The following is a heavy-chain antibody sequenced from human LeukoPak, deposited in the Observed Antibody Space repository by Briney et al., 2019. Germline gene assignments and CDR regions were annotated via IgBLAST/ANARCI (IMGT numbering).Heavy chain of an antibody. Sequence: GGSLRLSCAASGFTFSSYEMNWVRQAPGKGLEWVSYISSSGSTIYYADSVKGRFTISRDNAKNSLYLQMNSLRAEDTAVYYCARDVPAYCGGDCPNPYWGQGTLVTVSS. J-gene: IGHJ4*02. D-gene: IGHD2-21*02. CDR2: ISSSGSTI. V-gene: IGHV3-48*03. CDR3: ARDVPAYCGGDCPNPY. CDR1: GFTFSSYE.